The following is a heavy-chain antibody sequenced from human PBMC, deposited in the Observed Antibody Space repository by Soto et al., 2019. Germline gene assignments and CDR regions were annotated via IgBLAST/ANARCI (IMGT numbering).Heavy chain of an antibody. CDR1: GGSFSGYY. Sequence: QVQLQQWGAGLLKPSETLSLTCAVYGGSFSGYYWSWIRQPPGKGLEWIGEINHSGSTNYNPSLNGRVTISVDTSKNQFSLKLSSVTAADTAVYYCASLYPPLRGSSWLDYWGQGTLVTVSS. CDR3: ASLYPPLRGSSWLDY. J-gene: IGHJ4*02. CDR2: INHSGST. D-gene: IGHD6-13*01. V-gene: IGHV4-34*01.